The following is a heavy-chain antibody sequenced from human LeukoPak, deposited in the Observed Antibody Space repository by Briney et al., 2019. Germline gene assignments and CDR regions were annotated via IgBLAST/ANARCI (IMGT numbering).Heavy chain of an antibody. J-gene: IGHJ5*02. CDR1: GYTFTSYD. Sequence: GASVKVSCKASGYTFTSYDINWVRQATGQGLEWMGWMNPNSGNTGYAQKFQGRATMTRNTSISTAYMELSSLRSEDTAVYYCARGRIAAAGTGFDPWGQGTLVTVSS. CDR3: ARGRIAAAGTGFDP. CDR2: MNPNSGNT. D-gene: IGHD6-13*01. V-gene: IGHV1-8*01.